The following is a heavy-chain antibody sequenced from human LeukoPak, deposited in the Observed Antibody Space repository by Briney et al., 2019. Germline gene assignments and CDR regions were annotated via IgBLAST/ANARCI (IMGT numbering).Heavy chain of an antibody. CDR3: AREVSGSDYYRAYDY. Sequence: PSETLSLTCTVSGGSISTYYWSWIRQPAGKGLEWIGRLSSSGTTNYNTSLKSRVTMSVDTSTNQLSLNLPSVTAADTAVYYCAREVSGSDYYRAYDYWGQGTLVTVSS. CDR1: GGSISTYY. V-gene: IGHV4-4*07. D-gene: IGHD3-3*01. CDR2: LSSSGTT. J-gene: IGHJ4*02.